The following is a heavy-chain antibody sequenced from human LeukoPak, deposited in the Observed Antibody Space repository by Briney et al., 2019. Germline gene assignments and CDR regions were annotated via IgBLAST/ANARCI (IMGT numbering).Heavy chain of an antibody. D-gene: IGHD6-19*01. Sequence: PGGSLTLSCAASGFTFSSNAMSWVRQAQGKGLEWLSGINGNGGSTYYADSVKGRFTIYRDNTKNTLYLQMNSLRGEDTAVYYCAKDRIAVAGYYFDYGGQGTVVTVSS. CDR3: AKDRIAVAGYYFDY. V-gene: IGHV3-23*01. CDR1: GFTFSSNA. J-gene: IGHJ4*02. CDR2: INGNGGST.